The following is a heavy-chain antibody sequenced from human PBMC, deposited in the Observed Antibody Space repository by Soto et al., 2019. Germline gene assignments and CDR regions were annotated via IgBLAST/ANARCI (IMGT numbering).Heavy chain of an antibody. J-gene: IGHJ4*02. Sequence: PGGSLRLSCAASGLRFSNYAMSWVRQAPGKGLEWVSGISGRGDSTYYADSVKGRFTISRDNSKNTLYLQMNSLRAEDTAVYYCATRDYYDSRNFYYYYFDYWGRGTLVTVSS. V-gene: IGHV3-23*01. D-gene: IGHD3-22*01. CDR1: GLRFSNYA. CDR2: ISGRGDST. CDR3: ATRDYYDSRNFYYYYFDY.